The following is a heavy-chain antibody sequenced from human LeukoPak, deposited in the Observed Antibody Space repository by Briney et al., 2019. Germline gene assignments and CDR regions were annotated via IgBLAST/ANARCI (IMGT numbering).Heavy chain of an antibody. CDR1: RGTFSSYA. V-gene: IGHV1-69*04. CDR2: IIPILGIA. Sequence: GASVKVSCKASRGTFSSYAITWVRQAPGQGVEWMGRIIPILGIANYAQKFPGRVTITTDKATTAAYMELSSLRSEDTAVYYCARDMFISSSAYYYGMDVWGQGTTVTVSS. CDR3: ARDMFISSSAYYYGMDV. D-gene: IGHD6-6*01. J-gene: IGHJ6*02.